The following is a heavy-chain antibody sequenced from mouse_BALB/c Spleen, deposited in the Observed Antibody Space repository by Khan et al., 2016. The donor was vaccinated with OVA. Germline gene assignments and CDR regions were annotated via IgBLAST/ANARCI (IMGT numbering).Heavy chain of an antibody. D-gene: IGHD2-4*01. CDR3: ARRGYDYGRGALFAY. V-gene: IGHV2-2*02. CDR2: IWSAGST. CDR1: GFSLNNYS. J-gene: IGHJ3*01. Sequence: QVQLKESGPGLVQPSQSLSITCTVSGFSLNNYSVHWVRQSPGKGLEWLGVIWSAGSTDYNAAFISRLTINKDNSRSQVFFKMNSLQPNDTAIYYCARRGYDYGRGALFAYGGQGTLVTVSA.